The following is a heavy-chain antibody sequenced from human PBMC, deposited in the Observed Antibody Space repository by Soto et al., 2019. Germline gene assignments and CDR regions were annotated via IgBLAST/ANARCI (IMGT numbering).Heavy chain of an antibody. J-gene: IGHJ6*02. Sequence: ASVKVSCKASGYTFTSYDINWVRQATGQGLEWMGWMNPNSGNTGYAQKFQGRVTMTRNTSISTAYMELSSLRSEDTAVYYCARRQGATHYDFWRGYYYYYGRDVWGQGTTVTVSS. CDR2: MNPNSGNT. V-gene: IGHV1-8*01. CDR3: ARRQGATHYDFWRGYYYYYGRDV. D-gene: IGHD3-3*01. CDR1: GYTFTSYD.